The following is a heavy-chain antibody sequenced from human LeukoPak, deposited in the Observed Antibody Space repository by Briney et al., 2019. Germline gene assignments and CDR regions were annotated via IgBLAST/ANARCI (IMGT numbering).Heavy chain of an antibody. D-gene: IGHD6-13*01. CDR1: GFTVSSNY. CDR3: ARLLRAAAGTGEVDY. J-gene: IGHJ4*02. CDR2: IYSGGST. Sequence: GGSLRLSCAASGFTVSSNYMSWVRQAPGKGLEWVSVIYSGGSTYYADSVKGRFTISRDNSKNTLYLQMNSLRAEDTAVYYCARLLRAAAGTGEVDYWGQGTLVTVSS. V-gene: IGHV3-53*01.